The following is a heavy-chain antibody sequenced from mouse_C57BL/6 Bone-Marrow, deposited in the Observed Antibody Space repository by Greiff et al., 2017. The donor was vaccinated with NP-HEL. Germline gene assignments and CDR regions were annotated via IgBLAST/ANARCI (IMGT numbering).Heavy chain of an antibody. CDR2: INPSNGGT. D-gene: IGHD1-1*01. V-gene: IGHV1-53*01. J-gene: IGHJ1*03. CDR3: ARTVVATRYFDV. Sequence: PGQGLEWIGNINPSNGGTNYNEKFKSKATLTVDKSSSTAYMQLSSLTSEDSAVYYCARTVVATRYFDVWGTGTTVTVSS.